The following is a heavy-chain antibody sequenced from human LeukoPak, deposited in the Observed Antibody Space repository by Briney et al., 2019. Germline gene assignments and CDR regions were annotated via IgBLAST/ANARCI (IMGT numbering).Heavy chain of an antibody. CDR1: GFTFSSYG. D-gene: IGHD1-26*01. Sequence: GGSLRLSCAASGFTFSSYGMSWVRQAPGKGLEWVSAISGSGGSTYYADSVKGRFTISGDNSKNTLYLQMNSLRAEDTAVYYCAKVKGIVGANDAFDIWGQGTMVTVSS. V-gene: IGHV3-23*01. CDR3: AKVKGIVGANDAFDI. CDR2: ISGSGGST. J-gene: IGHJ3*02.